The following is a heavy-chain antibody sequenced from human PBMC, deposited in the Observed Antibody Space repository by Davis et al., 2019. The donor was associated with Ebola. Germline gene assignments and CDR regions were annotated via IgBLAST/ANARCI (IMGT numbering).Heavy chain of an antibody. V-gene: IGHV3-48*03. CDR3: ARDSSSSWYGY. Sequence: GGSLRLSCAASGFTFSSYEMNWVRQAPGKGLEWVSYISSSGSTIYYADSVKGRFTISRDNAKNSLYLQMNSLRAEDTAVYYCARDSSSSWYGYWGQGTLVTVSA. J-gene: IGHJ4*02. D-gene: IGHD6-13*01. CDR2: ISSSGSTI. CDR1: GFTFSSYE.